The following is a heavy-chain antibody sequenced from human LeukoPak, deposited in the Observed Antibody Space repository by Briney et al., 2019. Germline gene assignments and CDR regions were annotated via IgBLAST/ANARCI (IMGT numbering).Heavy chain of an antibody. J-gene: IGHJ4*02. V-gene: IGHV4-39*07. CDR3: LLRITMVRAVDY. CDR2: IYYSGST. CDR1: GGSISSSSYY. Sequence: SETLSLTCTVSGGSISSSSYYWGWIRQPPGKGLEWIGSIYYSGSTYYNPSLKSRVTISVDTSKNQFSLKLSSVTAADTAVYYCLLRITMVRAVDYWGQGTLVTVSS. D-gene: IGHD3-10*01.